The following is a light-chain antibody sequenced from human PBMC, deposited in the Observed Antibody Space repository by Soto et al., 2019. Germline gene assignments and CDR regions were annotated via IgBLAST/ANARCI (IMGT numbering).Light chain of an antibody. CDR2: GAS. V-gene: IGKV3-20*01. Sequence: EIVLTQSPGTLSLSPGERATLSCRTSQSVSSSYLAWYQQKPGQAPRLLIYGASSRATAIPDRFSGYGSGTDFTLTITRLEPEDFAVYYCQQYDGSPMYTFGQGTKLEIK. CDR1: QSVSSSY. CDR3: QQYDGSPMYT. J-gene: IGKJ2*01.